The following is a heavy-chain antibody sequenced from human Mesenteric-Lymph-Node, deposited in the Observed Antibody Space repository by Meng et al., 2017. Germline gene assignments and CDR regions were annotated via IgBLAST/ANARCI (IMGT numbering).Heavy chain of an antibody. J-gene: IGHJ6*02. CDR1: GYTFTSYG. V-gene: IGHV1-18*01. CDR2: ISAYNGNT. Sequence: ASVKVSCKASGYTFTSYGISWVRQAPGQGLEWMGWISAYNGNTNYAQKFQGRVTITRNTSISTAYMELSSLRSEDTAVYYCARASGENVLRYFDWLSKYYYYGMDVWGQGTTVTVSS. D-gene: IGHD3-9*01. CDR3: ARASGENVLRYFDWLSKYYYYGMDV.